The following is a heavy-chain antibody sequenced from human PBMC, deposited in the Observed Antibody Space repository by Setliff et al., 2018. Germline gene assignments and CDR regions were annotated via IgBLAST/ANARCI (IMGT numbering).Heavy chain of an antibody. CDR3: VRPGGTTVVARHFDY. V-gene: IGHV4-39*01. CDR1: DDFFTSSRYY. J-gene: IGHJ4*01. CDR2: ISYSGTP. D-gene: IGHD2-15*01. Sequence: PSETLSLTCTVSDDFFTSSRYYWGWIRQAPGSGLEWIGSISYSGTPYYNASVESRVTISIDTSRNQFSLELRSMTVADTATYYCVRPGGTTVVARHFDYWGSGILVTVSS.